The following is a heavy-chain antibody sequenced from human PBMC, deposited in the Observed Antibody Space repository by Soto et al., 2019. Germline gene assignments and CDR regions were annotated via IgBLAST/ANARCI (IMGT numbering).Heavy chain of an antibody. Sequence: SETLSLTCAVYGGSFSGYYWSWIRQPPGKGLEWIGEINHSGSTNYNPSLKSRVTISVDTSKNQFSLKLSSVTAADTAVYYCARDEVRYYGMDVWGQGTTVTVS. D-gene: IGHD1-1*01. CDR2: INHSGST. CDR3: ARDEVRYYGMDV. CDR1: GGSFSGYY. J-gene: IGHJ6*02. V-gene: IGHV4-34*01.